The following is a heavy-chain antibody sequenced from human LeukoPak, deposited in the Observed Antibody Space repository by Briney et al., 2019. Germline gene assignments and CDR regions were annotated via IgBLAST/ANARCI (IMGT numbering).Heavy chain of an antibody. Sequence: GGSLRLSCAASGFTFDDYAMHWVRQAPGKGLEWVSGISWNSGSIGYADSVKGRFTISRDNAKNSLYPQMNSLRAEDTALYYCAKDKGIAAAGRFDPWGQGTLVTVSS. CDR2: ISWNSGSI. J-gene: IGHJ5*02. CDR3: AKDKGIAAAGRFDP. D-gene: IGHD6-13*01. V-gene: IGHV3-9*01. CDR1: GFTFDDYA.